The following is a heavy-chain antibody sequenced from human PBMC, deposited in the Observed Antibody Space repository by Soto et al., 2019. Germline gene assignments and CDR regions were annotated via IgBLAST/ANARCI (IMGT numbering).Heavy chain of an antibody. CDR3: ARGTVVVTHIDY. CDR1: GGSISSGDYY. J-gene: IGHJ4*02. Sequence: PSETLSLTCTVSGGSISSGDYYWSLIRQPPGKGLEWIGYIYYSGSTYYNPSLKSRVTISVDTSKNQFSLKLSSVTAADTAVYYCARGTVVVTHIDYWGQGTLVTVSS. CDR2: IYYSGST. V-gene: IGHV4-30-4*01. D-gene: IGHD3-22*01.